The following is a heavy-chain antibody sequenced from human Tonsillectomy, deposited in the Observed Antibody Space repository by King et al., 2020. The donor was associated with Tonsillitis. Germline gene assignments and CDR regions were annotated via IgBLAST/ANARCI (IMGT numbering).Heavy chain of an antibody. CDR1: GFTFKNYN. J-gene: IGHJ6*02. V-gene: IGHV3-21*01. CDR2: ISSSSNDI. Sequence: VQLVESGGGLVKPGGSLRLSCVASGFTFKNYNMNWVRQAPGKGLEWVSSISSSSNDIKYADSVKGRFTVSRDNAKNSLFLQTNSLRAEDTAVYYCARLKLALIPAAKQYYHYGMDVWGQGTTVTVSS. CDR3: ARLKLALIPAAKQYYHYGMDV. D-gene: IGHD2-2*01.